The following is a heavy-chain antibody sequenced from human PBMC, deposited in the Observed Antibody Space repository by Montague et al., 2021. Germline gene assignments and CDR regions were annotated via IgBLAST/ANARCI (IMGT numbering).Heavy chain of an antibody. CDR1: GGSISSSSYY. V-gene: IGHV4-39*01. D-gene: IGHD3-16*02. CDR2: IYYSGST. CDR3: ARHVIGNYGMDV. J-gene: IGHJ6*02. Sequence: SETLSLTCTVSGGSISSSSYYWGWIRQPPGKGLEWIGSIYYSGSTYYNPSLKSRVTISVDTSKNQFSLKLSSVTAADTAVYYCARHVIGNYGMDVRGQGTTVTVSS.